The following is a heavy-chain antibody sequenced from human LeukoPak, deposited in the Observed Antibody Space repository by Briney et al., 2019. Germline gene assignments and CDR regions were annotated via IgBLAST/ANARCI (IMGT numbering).Heavy chain of an antibody. V-gene: IGHV3-9*01. Sequence: GRSLRLSCAASGFTFDDYAMHWVRQAPGKGLEWVSGISWNSGSIGYADSVKGRFTISRDNAKNSLYLQMNSLRAEDTALYYCAKGGSLGYYYYYYMDVWGKGTTVTVSS. J-gene: IGHJ6*03. CDR1: GFTFDDYA. CDR3: AKGGSLGYYYYYYMDV. D-gene: IGHD1-26*01. CDR2: ISWNSGSI.